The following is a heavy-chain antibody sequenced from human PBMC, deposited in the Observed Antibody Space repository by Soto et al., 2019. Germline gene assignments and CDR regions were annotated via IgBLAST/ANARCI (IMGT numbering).Heavy chain of an antibody. D-gene: IGHD2-15*01. V-gene: IGHV1-18*04. Sequence: QVQLVQSGAEVNRPGASLKVSCKASGYTFTTYGFNWVRQAPGQGLEWMGWISPYNGDTNYAQNFQGRVTLTTDTSTSTAYMELRSLTSDDTAVYYCARTPRAQMIVLEAATRFDYWGQGTLVTVSS. CDR1: GYTFTTYG. CDR2: ISPYNGDT. CDR3: ARTPRAQMIVLEAATRFDY. J-gene: IGHJ4*02.